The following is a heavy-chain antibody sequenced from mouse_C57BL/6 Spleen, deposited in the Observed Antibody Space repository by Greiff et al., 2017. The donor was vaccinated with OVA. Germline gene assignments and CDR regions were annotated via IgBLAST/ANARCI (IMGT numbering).Heavy chain of an antibody. CDR3: ARGGDYYGSTPLDY. J-gene: IGHJ2*01. D-gene: IGHD1-1*01. Sequence: VMLVESGAELVKPGASVKISCKASGYAFSSYWMNWVKQRPGKGLEWIGQIYPGDGDTNYNGKFKGKATLTADKSSSTAYMQLSSLTSEDSAVYFCARGGDYYGSTPLDYWGQGTTLTVSS. CDR2: IYPGDGDT. V-gene: IGHV1-80*01. CDR1: GYAFSSYW.